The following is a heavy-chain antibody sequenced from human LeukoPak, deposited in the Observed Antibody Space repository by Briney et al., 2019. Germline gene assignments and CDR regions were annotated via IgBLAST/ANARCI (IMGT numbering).Heavy chain of an antibody. J-gene: IGHJ6*02. D-gene: IGHD4-17*01. CDR2: INHSGST. Sequence: PSEPLSLTCTVSGGSFSGFYWSWIRQSPGKGLEWIGEINHSGSTNYNPSLKSRVTISVDTSKNQFSLKLSSVTAADTAVYYCARDDYGDPTYYYGMDVWGQGTTVTVSS. CDR3: ARDDYGDPTYYYGMDV. CDR1: GGSFSGFY. V-gene: IGHV4-34*01.